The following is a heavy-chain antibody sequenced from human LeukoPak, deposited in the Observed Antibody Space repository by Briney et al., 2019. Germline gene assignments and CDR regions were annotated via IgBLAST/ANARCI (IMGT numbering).Heavy chain of an antibody. CDR1: GGSFSGYY. CDR3: ARIDCSGGSCYYMDV. D-gene: IGHD2-15*01. Sequence: SGTLSLTCAVYGGSFSGYYWSWIRQPPGKGLEWIGEINHSGSTNYNPSLKSRVTISVDTSKNQFSLKLSSVTAADTAVYYCARIDCSGGSCYYMDVWGKGTTVTVSS. V-gene: IGHV4-34*01. J-gene: IGHJ6*03. CDR2: INHSGST.